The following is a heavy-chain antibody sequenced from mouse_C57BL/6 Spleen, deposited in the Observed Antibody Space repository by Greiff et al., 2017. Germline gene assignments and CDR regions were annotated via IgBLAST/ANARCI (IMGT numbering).Heavy chain of an antibody. CDR1: GFTFSDYG. D-gene: IGHD1-1*01. J-gene: IGHJ4*01. CDR3: ARDTTVVALYAMDY. V-gene: IGHV5-17*01. Sequence: EVQLVESGGGLVKPGGSLKLSCAASGFTFSDYGMHWVRQAPEKGLEWVAYISSGSSTIYYADTVKGRFTISRDNAKNTLFLQMTSLRSEDTAMYYCARDTTVVALYAMDYWGQGTSVTVSS. CDR2: ISSGSSTI.